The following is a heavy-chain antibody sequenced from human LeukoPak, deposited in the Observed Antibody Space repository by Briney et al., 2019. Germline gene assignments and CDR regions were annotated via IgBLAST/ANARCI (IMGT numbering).Heavy chain of an antibody. D-gene: IGHD6-13*01. CDR1: GFSFSVYW. CDR2: IKTDGSIT. J-gene: IGHJ6*03. V-gene: IGHV3-74*01. CDR3: ARDQHSSSWYSRYYYYYMDV. Sequence: GGSLRLSCAASGFSFSVYWMHWVRQAPGKGPVWVSRIKTDGSITDYADFVKGRFTISRDNAKNTLYLQMNSLRAEDTAVYYCARDQHSSSWYSRYYYYYMDVWGKGTTVTVSS.